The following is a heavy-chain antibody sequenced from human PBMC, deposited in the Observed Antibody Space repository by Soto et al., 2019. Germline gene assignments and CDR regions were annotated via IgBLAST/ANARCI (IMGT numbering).Heavy chain of an antibody. CDR2: ISSGGITI. CDR1: GFTFSSYS. J-gene: IGHJ3*02. D-gene: IGHD1-26*01. V-gene: IGHV3-48*02. Sequence: EQLVESGGGLVQPGGSLRLSCAASGFTFSSYSMNWVRQAPGKGLEWVSYISSGGITIYYTDSVKGRFTISRDNAKNSLYLQMNSLRDEDTAVYYCARGLGFAFDIWGQGTMVTVSS. CDR3: ARGLGFAFDI.